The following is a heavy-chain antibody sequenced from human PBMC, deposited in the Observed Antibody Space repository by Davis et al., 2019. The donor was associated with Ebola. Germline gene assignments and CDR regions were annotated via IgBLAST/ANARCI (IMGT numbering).Heavy chain of an antibody. CDR3: AKGWFGELLLDY. J-gene: IGHJ4*02. CDR1: GFTFSNYG. CDR2: ISYDGSQK. Sequence: PGASLTLSCAASGFTFSNYGMHWVRQAPGKGLEWVALISYDGSQKYYADSVKGRFTISRDNSKNTLYLQMNSLRVEDTAVFYCAKGWFGELLLDYWGRGTLITVSS. D-gene: IGHD3-10*01. V-gene: IGHV3-30*18.